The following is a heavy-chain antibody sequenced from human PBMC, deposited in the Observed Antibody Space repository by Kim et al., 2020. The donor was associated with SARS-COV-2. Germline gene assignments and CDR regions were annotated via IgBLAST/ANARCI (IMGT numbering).Heavy chain of an antibody. Sequence: TGKTYADSVKRRFSISRDNAKNTLYLQMNSLTAEDTDVYFCAKVFTWFDPCGQANLVAVSS. V-gene: IGHV3-74*03. J-gene: IGHJ5*02. D-gene: IGHD3-16*01. CDR3: AKVFTWFDP. CDR2: TGK.